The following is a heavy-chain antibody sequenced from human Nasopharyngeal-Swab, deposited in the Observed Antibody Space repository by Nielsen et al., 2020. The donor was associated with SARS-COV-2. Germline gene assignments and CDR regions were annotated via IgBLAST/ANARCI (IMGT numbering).Heavy chain of an antibody. Sequence: GESLKISCAASGFTFSSYGMHWVRQAPGKWLEWVAVISYDGSNKYYADSVKGRFTISRDNSKNTLYLQMNSLRAEDTAVYYCAKDVTIFGVVNYYMDVWGKGTTVTVSS. CDR2: ISYDGSNK. D-gene: IGHD3-3*01. V-gene: IGHV3-30*18. CDR1: GFTFSSYG. CDR3: AKDVTIFGVVNYYMDV. J-gene: IGHJ6*03.